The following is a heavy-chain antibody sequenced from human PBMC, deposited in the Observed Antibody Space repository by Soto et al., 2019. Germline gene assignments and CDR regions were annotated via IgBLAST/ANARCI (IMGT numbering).Heavy chain of an antibody. CDR1: GFTFSTYS. D-gene: IGHD5-12*01. CDR2: ISSDGSNK. J-gene: IGHJ4*02. V-gene: IGHV3-30-3*01. Sequence: QVQLVESGGGVVQPGRSLRLSCAASGFTFSTYSMHWVRQAPGKGLEWVALISSDGSNKYYADSVKGRFTISRDNSKNTLYLQMNSLRAEDTAVYYCARDQNRWWLRSYFDYCGQGTLVTLSS. CDR3: ARDQNRWWLRSYFDY.